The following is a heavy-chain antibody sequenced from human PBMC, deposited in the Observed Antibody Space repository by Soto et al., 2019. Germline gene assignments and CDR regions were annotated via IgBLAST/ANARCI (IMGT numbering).Heavy chain of an antibody. J-gene: IGHJ4*02. CDR2: IIPIFGTA. V-gene: IGHV1-69*13. CDR3: AREWGAGRPYYFDY. Sequence: SVKVSCKASGGTLSSYAISWVRQAPGQGLEWMGGIIPIFGTANYAQKFQGRVTITADESTSTAYMELSSLRSEDTAVYYCAREWGAGRPYYFDYWGQGTLVTVSS. CDR1: GGTLSSYA. D-gene: IGHD3-10*01.